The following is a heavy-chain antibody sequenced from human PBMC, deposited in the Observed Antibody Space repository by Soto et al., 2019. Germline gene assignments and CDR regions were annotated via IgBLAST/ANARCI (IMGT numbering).Heavy chain of an antibody. V-gene: IGHV1-46*01. CDR1: FTTHW. J-gene: IGHJ5*02. Sequence: QVQMVQSGTEVKKPGTSVKVSCQAFTTHWVHWVRQAPGQGLEWVGVINPSGSRTLSAQKSQGRVTRTRDTPTSTLYVELPSLTSEAPAVYYCVTDNSRTDLAWWFAPWGQGTLVTVSS. CDR3: VTDNSRTDLAWWFAP. CDR2: INPSGSRT. D-gene: IGHD1-1*01.